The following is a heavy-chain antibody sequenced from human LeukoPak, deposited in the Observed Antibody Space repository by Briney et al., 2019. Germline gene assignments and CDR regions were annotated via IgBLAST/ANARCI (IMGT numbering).Heavy chain of an antibody. CDR2: IGTASDT. J-gene: IGHJ6*03. CDR1: GFTFSSFD. Sequence: GGSLRLSCAASGFTFSSFDMHWVRQPTGQGLEWVSTIGTASDTYYPGSVEGRFTLSRDNAKNYLYLQMNSLTAGDTAVYYCARGPPRGKYYYMDVWGKGTTVTVSS. CDR3: ARGPPRGKYYYMDV. D-gene: IGHD1-1*01. V-gene: IGHV3-13*01.